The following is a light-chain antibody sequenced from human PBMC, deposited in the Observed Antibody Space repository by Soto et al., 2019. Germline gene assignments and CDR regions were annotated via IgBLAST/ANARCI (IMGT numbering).Light chain of an antibody. Sequence: QPVLTQSPSASASLGASVRLTCTLSSGHTNYAIAWHQQQTEKGPRYLMKLNSDGSHSKGDGIPDRFSGSSSGAERHLTISSLQSEDEADYYCQTWGTAIHDVVFGGGTKLTVL. CDR3: QTWGTAIHDVV. J-gene: IGLJ2*01. CDR1: SGHTNYA. V-gene: IGLV4-69*01. CDR2: LNSDGSH.